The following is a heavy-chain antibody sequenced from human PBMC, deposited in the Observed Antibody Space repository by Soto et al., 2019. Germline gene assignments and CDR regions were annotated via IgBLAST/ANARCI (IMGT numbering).Heavy chain of an antibody. CDR2: ISAYNGNT. CDR1: GYTFTSYG. J-gene: IGHJ3*02. CDR3: ARDDYCSGGSCFPNDAFDI. Sequence: ASVKVSCKASGYTFTSYGISWVRQAPGQGLEWMGWISAYNGNTNYAQKLQGRVTMTTDTSTSTAYMELRSLRSDDTAVYYCARDDYCSGGSCFPNDAFDIWGQGTMLTVSS. D-gene: IGHD2-15*01. V-gene: IGHV1-18*01.